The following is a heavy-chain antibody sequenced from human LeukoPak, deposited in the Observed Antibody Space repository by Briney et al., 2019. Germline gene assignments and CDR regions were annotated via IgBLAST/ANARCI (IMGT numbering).Heavy chain of an antibody. CDR1: GGSFSGYY. Sequence: SETLSLTCAVYGGSFSGYYWSWIRQPPGKGLEWIGEINHSGSTNYNPSLKSRVTISVDTSKNQFSLKLSSVTAADTAVYYCARHVRRGGVVPAANYYYYYMDVWGKGTTVTISS. CDR3: ARHVRRGGVVPAANYYYYYMDV. CDR2: INHSGST. D-gene: IGHD2-2*01. V-gene: IGHV4-34*01. J-gene: IGHJ6*03.